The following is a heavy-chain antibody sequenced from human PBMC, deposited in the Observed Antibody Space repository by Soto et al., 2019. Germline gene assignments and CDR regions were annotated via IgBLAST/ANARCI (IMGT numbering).Heavy chain of an antibody. CDR2: INAYNGNT. D-gene: IGHD5-18*01. CDR3: ARDVGYGLIDY. CDR1: GYPFTSCG. J-gene: IGHJ4*02. V-gene: IGHV1-18*01. Sequence: QVQLVQSGGEVKKPGASVKVSCKASGYPFTSCGICWVRQAPGQGLEWMGWINAYNGNTNYAQKLQVRVTMTTDTSTSTAYMELRSLRSDDTAVYYCARDVGYGLIDYWGQGTLVTVSS.